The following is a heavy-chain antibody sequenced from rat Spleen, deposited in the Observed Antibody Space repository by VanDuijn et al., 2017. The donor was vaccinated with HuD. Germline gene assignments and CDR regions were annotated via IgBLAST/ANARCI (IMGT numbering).Heavy chain of an antibody. Sequence: QVQMKETGPGLVQTTQTLSVTCTVSGFSLTSYGVHWVRQAPGKGLEWMGIIWGDGSTNYNSALKSRLSISRDTSKSQVFLTMNSLQTDDTAVYYCALTTPFAYWGQGTLVTVSS. CDR2: IWGDGST. J-gene: IGHJ3*01. CDR3: ALTTPFAY. D-gene: IGHD1-10*01. V-gene: IGHV2-77*01. CDR1: GFSLTSYG.